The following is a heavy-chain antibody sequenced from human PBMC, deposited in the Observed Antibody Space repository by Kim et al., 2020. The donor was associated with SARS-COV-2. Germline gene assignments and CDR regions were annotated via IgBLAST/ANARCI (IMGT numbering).Heavy chain of an antibody. D-gene: IGHD6-13*01. Sequence: GGSLRLSCAASGFTFSSYGMHWVRQAPGKGLEWVAVISYDGSNKYYADSVKGRFTISRDNSKNTLYLQMNSLRAEDTAVYYCAKGRSSSSWYRTSNYYYYGMDVWGQGTTVTVSS. CDR2: ISYDGSNK. V-gene: IGHV3-30*18. CDR3: AKGRSSSSWYRTSNYYYYGMDV. CDR1: GFTFSSYG. J-gene: IGHJ6*02.